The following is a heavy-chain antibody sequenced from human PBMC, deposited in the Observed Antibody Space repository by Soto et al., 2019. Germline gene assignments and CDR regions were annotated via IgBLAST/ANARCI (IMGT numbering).Heavy chain of an antibody. D-gene: IGHD2-2*02. J-gene: IGHJ5*01. CDR1: GFSLNTSEVG. CDR2: IYWNDEK. Sequence: QITLKESGPPLVRPTQTLTLTCTFSGFSLNTSEVGVAWIRQPPGRALEWLSLIYWNDEKRYSPSLQSRLTVSRHSSKSQVVLTLTNVDPADTGTYYCAHRRGYCSITSCYTQRFDSWGQGTLVTVSS. V-gene: IGHV2-5*01. CDR3: AHRRGYCSITSCYTQRFDS.